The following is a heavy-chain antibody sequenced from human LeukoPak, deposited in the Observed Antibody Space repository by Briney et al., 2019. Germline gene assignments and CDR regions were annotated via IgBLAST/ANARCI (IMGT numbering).Heavy chain of an antibody. CDR1: GFTFSSYW. D-gene: IGHD1-26*01. CDR2: IKQDGSEK. V-gene: IGHV3-7*01. J-gene: IGHJ3*02. CDR3: VRDSLANSTWELLRLYAFDM. Sequence: PGGSLRLSCAAFGFTFSSYWMSWVRQAPGKGLEWVANIKQDGSEKYYVDSVKGRFTISKDNAKNSLYLQMNSLRAEDTAVYYCVRDSLANSTWELLRLYAFDMWGLGTMVTVSS.